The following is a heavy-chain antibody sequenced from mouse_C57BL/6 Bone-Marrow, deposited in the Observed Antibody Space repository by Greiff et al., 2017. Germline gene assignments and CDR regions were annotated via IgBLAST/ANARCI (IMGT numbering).Heavy chain of an antibody. CDR1: GISITTGNYR. CDR3: ARERGGFNWGLLFDY. V-gene: IGHV3-5*01. J-gene: IGHJ2*01. Sequence: EVQLVESGPGLVKPSQTVFLTCTVTGISITTGNYRWSWIRQFPGNKLEWIGYIYYSGTITYNPSLTSRPTITRDTPKNQFFLEMNSLTAEDTATYYCARERGGFNWGLLFDYWGQGTTLTVSS. D-gene: IGHD4-1*01. CDR2: IYYSGTI.